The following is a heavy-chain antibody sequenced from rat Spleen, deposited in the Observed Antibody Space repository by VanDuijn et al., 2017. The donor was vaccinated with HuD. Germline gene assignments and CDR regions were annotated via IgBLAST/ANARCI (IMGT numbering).Heavy chain of an antibody. D-gene: IGHD1-7*01. J-gene: IGHJ3*01. CDR3: RRNGGLFTWVDY. V-gene: IGHV5-25*01. CDR2: ISNTGGKI. CDR1: GFIFSNYD. Sequence: EVQLVESGGGLVLPGRSLKLSCAVSGFIFSNYDMAWVRRVPAKGLEWVASISNTGGKIYYRDSVKGRFTVSRDNAKSTLTLQMDSLRSEDTATYNWRRNGGLFTWVDYWGRGTRVTVSS.